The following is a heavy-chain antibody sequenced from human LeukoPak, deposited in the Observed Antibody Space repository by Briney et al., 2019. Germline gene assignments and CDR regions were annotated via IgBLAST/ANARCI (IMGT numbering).Heavy chain of an antibody. CDR2: IDPPSGTP. V-gene: IGHV1-2*02. Sequence: ASLKVSCKASGYTFTGQFLHWLRQAPGQGLEWMGWIDPPSGTPPYAQKFHDTVTMTRDTSIATAYMEVHSLKSDDTAVYYCARSGFSTGFYLDFWGQGTLVSVSS. CDR1: GYTFTGQF. J-gene: IGHJ4*02. CDR3: ARSGFSTGFYLDF. D-gene: IGHD6-19*01.